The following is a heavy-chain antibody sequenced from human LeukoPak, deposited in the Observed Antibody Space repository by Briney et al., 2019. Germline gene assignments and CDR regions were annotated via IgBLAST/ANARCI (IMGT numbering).Heavy chain of an antibody. CDR3: ARGYSSSWTLGY. CDR1: GFTFSSYA. J-gene: IGHJ4*02. Sequence: PGGSLRLSCAASGFTFSSYAMSWVRQAPGKGLGWVSAISGSGGSTNYADSVKGRFTISRDNAKNSLYLQMNSLRAEDTAVYYCARGYSSSWTLGYWGQGTLVTVSS. V-gene: IGHV3-23*01. CDR2: ISGSGGST. D-gene: IGHD6-13*01.